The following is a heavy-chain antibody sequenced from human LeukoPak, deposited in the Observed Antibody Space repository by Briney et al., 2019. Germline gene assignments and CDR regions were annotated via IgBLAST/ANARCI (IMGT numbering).Heavy chain of an antibody. CDR2: IHYSGNT. CDR3: ARVPYSGYEFTIDS. V-gene: IGHV4-59*01. D-gene: IGHD5-12*01. Sequence: PSETLSLTCTVSGGSLSSYYWSWIRQPPGKGLEWLGYIHYSGNTDYNPSLKSRVTMSLHTSENQFSLKLSSVTAADTAVYYCARVPYSGYEFTIDSWGQGTLVTVSS. CDR1: GGSLSSYY. J-gene: IGHJ4*02.